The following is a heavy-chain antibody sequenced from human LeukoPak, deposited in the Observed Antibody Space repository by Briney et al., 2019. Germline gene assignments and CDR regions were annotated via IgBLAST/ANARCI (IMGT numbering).Heavy chain of an antibody. CDR2: ISGSGGST. Sequence: PGGSLRLSCAASGFTFSSYAMSWVRQAPGKGLESVSAISGSGGSTYYADSVKGRFTISRDNSKNTLYLQMNSLRAEDTAVYYCAKACWSHGRLGELSSHWGQGTLVTVSS. V-gene: IGHV3-23*01. CDR1: GFTFSSYA. D-gene: IGHD3-16*02. J-gene: IGHJ4*02. CDR3: AKACWSHGRLGELSSH.